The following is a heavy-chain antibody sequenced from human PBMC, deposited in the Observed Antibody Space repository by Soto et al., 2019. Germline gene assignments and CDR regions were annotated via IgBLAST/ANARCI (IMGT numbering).Heavy chain of an antibody. CDR3: ARAPIEYCGGDCYFDY. J-gene: IGHJ4*02. CDR2: IIPIFGTA. Sequence: SVKVSCKASGGTFSSYAISWVRQAPGQGLEWMGGIIPIFGTANYAQKFQGRVTITADKSTSTAYMELSSLRSEDTAVYYCARAPIEYCGGDCYFDYWGQGTLVTVSS. V-gene: IGHV1-69*06. CDR1: GGTFSSYA. D-gene: IGHD2-21*02.